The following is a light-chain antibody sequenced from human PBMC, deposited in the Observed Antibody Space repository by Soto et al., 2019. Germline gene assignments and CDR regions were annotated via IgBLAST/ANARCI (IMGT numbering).Light chain of an antibody. J-gene: IGLJ3*02. CDR2: DVT. Sequence: QSVLTQPRSVSGSPGQSVTISCTGTSSDVGGYNYVSWYQQHPGRAPKLMIYDVTRRPSGVPDRFSGSKTGNTASLTISGLQAEDEADYYCCSYAASVLFGGGTQLTVL. V-gene: IGLV2-11*01. CDR3: CSYAASVL. CDR1: SSDVGGYNY.